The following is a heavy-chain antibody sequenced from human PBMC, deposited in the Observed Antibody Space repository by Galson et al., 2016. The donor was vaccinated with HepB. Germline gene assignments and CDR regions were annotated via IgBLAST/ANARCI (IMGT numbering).Heavy chain of an antibody. J-gene: IGHJ6*02. V-gene: IGHV4-4*02. CDR3: ARHYPSAQGDYYGMDV. Sequence: SETLSLTCAVSGGSMNYKNWWSWVRQSPGKGLEWIGEIYHSGSTNYNPSLKSRVIISVDKSKTQFPLKLSSVTAADTAVYYCARHYPSAQGDYYGMDVWGQGTTVTVSS. CDR1: GGSMNYKNW. CDR2: IYHSGST. D-gene: IGHD1-26*01.